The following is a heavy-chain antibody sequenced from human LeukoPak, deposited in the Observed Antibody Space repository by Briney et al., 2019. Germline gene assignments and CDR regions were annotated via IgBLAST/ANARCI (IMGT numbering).Heavy chain of an antibody. J-gene: IGHJ6*03. D-gene: IGHD2/OR15-2a*01. CDR3: ARQISDYYYYYMDV. CDR2: IYDSGNE. V-gene: IGHV4-39*01. CDR1: GGSISTSAFY. Sequence: ASETLSLTCTVSGGSISTSAFYWGWIRQPLGKGLEWIGSIYDSGNEFYNPSLKSRVTISADTSKNQFSLKLNSVTAADTAMYYCARQISDYYYYYMDVWGEGITVTVSS.